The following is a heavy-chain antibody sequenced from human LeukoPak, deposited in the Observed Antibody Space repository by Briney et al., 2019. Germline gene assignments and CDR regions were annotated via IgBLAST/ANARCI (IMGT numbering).Heavy chain of an antibody. V-gene: IGHV3-11*01. J-gene: IGHJ4*02. CDR3: ARDSWEMATKGLGF. Sequence: GGSLRLSCAASGFIFSDYDMSWIRQAPGKGLEWISYISGGGTTIYYADSVKGRFTISRDNTKNSLYLHMSGLRAEDTAMYYCARDSWEMATKGLGFWGQGALVTVSS. D-gene: IGHD5-24*01. CDR1: GFIFSDYD. CDR2: ISGGGTTI.